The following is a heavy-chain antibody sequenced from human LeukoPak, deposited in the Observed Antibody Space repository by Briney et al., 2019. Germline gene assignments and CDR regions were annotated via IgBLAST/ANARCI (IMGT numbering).Heavy chain of an antibody. Sequence: GGSLRLSCAASGFSFNSYDMHWVRQAPGKGLEWVAVISYDGKKSYYADSVKGRFTISRDNSKSTLYLQMNSLRAEDTAVYYCARDLHDFWSGLFGMDVWGQGTTVTVSS. V-gene: IGHV3-30*04. D-gene: IGHD3-3*01. J-gene: IGHJ6*02. CDR2: ISYDGKKS. CDR3: ARDLHDFWSGLFGMDV. CDR1: GFSFNSYD.